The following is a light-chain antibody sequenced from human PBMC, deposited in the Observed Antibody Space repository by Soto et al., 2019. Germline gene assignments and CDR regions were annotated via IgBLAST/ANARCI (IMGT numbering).Light chain of an antibody. J-gene: IGKJ5*01. CDR3: QQRSNWPPIT. Sequence: EIVLTQSPATLSLSPGERATLSCRASQSVSSYLAWYQQKPGQAPRLLIYDASNRATGILARFSGSGSATDFTLTISSLVPEDFAVYYCQQRSNWPPITFGQGTRLEIK. CDR2: DAS. V-gene: IGKV3-11*01. CDR1: QSVSSY.